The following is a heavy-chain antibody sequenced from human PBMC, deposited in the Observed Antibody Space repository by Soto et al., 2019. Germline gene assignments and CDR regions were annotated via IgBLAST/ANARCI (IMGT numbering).Heavy chain of an antibody. CDR2: ISGSGGST. CDR3: ADLLNVDTAMVGS. V-gene: IGHV3-23*01. CDR1: GFTFSSYA. Sequence: PXGSLRLACAASGFTFSSYAMSWARQAPGKGLEWVSAISGSGGSTYYADSVKGRFTISRDNSKNTLYLQMNSLRAEDTAVYYCADLLNVDTAMVGSWGQGTLVTVSS. D-gene: IGHD5-18*01. J-gene: IGHJ1*01.